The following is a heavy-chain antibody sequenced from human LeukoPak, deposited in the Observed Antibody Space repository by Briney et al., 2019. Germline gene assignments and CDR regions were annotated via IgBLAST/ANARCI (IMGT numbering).Heavy chain of an antibody. V-gene: IGHV3-30-3*01. Sequence: GGSLRLSCAASGFTFSSYAMHWVRQAPGKGLEWVAVISYDGSNKYYADSVKGRFTISRDNSKNTLYLQMNSLRAEDTAVYYCARGGYYYDSSGPGGFDPWGQGTLVTVSS. CDR2: ISYDGSNK. J-gene: IGHJ5*02. D-gene: IGHD3-22*01. CDR3: ARGGYYYDSSGPGGFDP. CDR1: GFTFSSYA.